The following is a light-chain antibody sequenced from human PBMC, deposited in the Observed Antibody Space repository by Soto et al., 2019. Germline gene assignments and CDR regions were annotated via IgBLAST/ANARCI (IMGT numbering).Light chain of an antibody. CDR2: EVT. CDR1: SSDVGRYNF. CDR3: CSDTGNDAYV. J-gene: IGLJ1*01. Sequence: QSVLTQPASVSGSPGQSITISCTGTSSDVGRYNFVSWYQQHPGKVPKLMIYEVTKRPSGVSNRFSGSKSGNTAPLTISGLQAEDEADYYCCSDTGNDAYVFGPGTKVTVL. V-gene: IGLV2-23*02.